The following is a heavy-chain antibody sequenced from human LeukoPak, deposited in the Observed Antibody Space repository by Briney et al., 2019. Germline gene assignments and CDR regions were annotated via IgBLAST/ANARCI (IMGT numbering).Heavy chain of an antibody. CDR1: GGSFSGYY. CDR2: INHSGST. J-gene: IGHJ4*02. V-gene: IGHV4-34*01. D-gene: IGHD5-18*01. Sequence: SETLSLTCAVYGGSFSGYYWSWIRQPPGKGLEWIGEINHSGSTNYNPSLKSRVTISVDTSKNQFSLKLSSVTAADTAVYYCARGVKGDSFGYFDYWGQGTLVTVSS. CDR3: ARGVKGDSFGYFDY.